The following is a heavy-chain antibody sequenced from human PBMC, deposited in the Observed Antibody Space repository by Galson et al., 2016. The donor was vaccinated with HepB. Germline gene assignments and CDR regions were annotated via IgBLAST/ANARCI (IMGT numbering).Heavy chain of an antibody. CDR2: IYPGDSDT. D-gene: IGHD3-10*01. Sequence: QSGAEVKKPGESLKISCKGSGYGFANYWIGWVRQMPGKGLEWMGIIYPGDSDTRYGPSFEGQVTISVDKSISTAYLQWSSLRASATAIYYCARRDSYSGLGSYLFDSWGQGTLVTVSS. CDR3: ARRDSYSGLGSYLFDS. J-gene: IGHJ4*02. V-gene: IGHV5-51*01. CDR1: GYGFANYW.